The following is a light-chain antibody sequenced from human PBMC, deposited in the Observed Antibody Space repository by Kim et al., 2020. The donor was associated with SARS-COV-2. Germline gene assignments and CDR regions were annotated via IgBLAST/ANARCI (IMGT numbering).Light chain of an antibody. CDR2: GVN. V-gene: IGLV2-8*01. J-gene: IGLJ2*01. CDR3: SSYAGNNNLL. CDR1: SSYVGGYDY. Sequence: GQSVTISCTGTSSYVGGYDYVSWYQQHPGKAPKLMIYGVNKRPSGVPDRFSGSKSGNTASLTVSGLQTEDEADYYCSSYAGNNNLLFGGGTKLTVL.